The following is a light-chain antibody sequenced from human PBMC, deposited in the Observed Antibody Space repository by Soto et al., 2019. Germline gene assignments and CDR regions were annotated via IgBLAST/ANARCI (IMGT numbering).Light chain of an antibody. J-gene: IGLJ1*01. CDR3: SSYTSNSPHV. CDR2: EVS. V-gene: IGLV2-14*01. Sequence: QSALTQPASVSGSPGQSITISCTGTDSDVGGYNYVSWYQQHPGKAPKLMIYEVSNRPSGVSNRFSGSKSGKTASLTISGLQAEDEADYYCSSYTSNSPHVFGTGTKLTVL. CDR1: DSDVGGYNY.